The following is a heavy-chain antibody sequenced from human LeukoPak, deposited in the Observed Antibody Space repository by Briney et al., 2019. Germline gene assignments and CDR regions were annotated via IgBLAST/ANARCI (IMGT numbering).Heavy chain of an antibody. V-gene: IGHV4-39*01. CDR2: IYYSGST. Sequence: SETLSLTCTVSGGSISSSSYYWGWIRQPPGKGLEWIGSIYYSGSTYYNPSLKSRVTISVDTSKNQFSLKLSSVTAADTAVYYRARLSTLDAFDIWGQGTMVTVSS. CDR3: ARLSTLDAFDI. CDR1: GGSISSSSYY. D-gene: IGHD3-16*02. J-gene: IGHJ3*02.